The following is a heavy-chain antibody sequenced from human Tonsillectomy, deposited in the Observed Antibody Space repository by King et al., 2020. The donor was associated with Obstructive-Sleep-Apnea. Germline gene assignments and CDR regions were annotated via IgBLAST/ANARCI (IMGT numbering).Heavy chain of an antibody. CDR3: ARDGRYCSSTSCYAGGGYYGMDV. V-gene: IGHV3-33*01. D-gene: IGHD2-2*01. CDR1: GVTFSYYG. CDR2: IWYDGSNK. J-gene: IGHJ6*02. Sequence: VQLVESGGGVVQPGRSLRLSCAASGVTFSYYGMHWVRQAPGKGLEWVAVIWYDGSNKYYADSVKGRFTISRDNSKNKPFLQMNSLRAEDTAVYYCARDGRYCSSTSCYAGGGYYGMDVWGQGTTVTVSS.